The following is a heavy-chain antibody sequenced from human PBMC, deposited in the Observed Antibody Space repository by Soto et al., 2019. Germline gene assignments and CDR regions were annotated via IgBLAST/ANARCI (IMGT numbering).Heavy chain of an antibody. CDR1: GFTFSSYS. CDR2: ISSSSSYI. D-gene: IGHD5-18*01. Sequence: EVQLVXXGXXXXXXXGSLRLSCAASGFTFSSYSMNWVRQAPGKGLEWVSSISSSSSYIYYADSVKGRFTISRDNAKNSLYLQMNSLRAEDTAVYYCARDQPGYSYGYGLGYWGQGTLVTVSS. V-gene: IGHV3-21*01. CDR3: ARDQPGYSYGYGLGY. J-gene: IGHJ4*02.